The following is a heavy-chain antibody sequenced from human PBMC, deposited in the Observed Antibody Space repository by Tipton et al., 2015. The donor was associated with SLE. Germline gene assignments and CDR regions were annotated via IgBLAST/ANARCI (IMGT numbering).Heavy chain of an antibody. D-gene: IGHD3-3*01. J-gene: IGHJ4*02. Sequence: TLSLTCTVSGGSISGSNHYWTWIRQPPGKGLEYIGYVSYSGVTNSNPSLQSRVTMSIDASKKQVSLRLSSVTAADTAVYYCASSPGVTLFRVVTYFDLWGQGILVTVSS. CDR2: VSYSGVT. CDR1: GGSISGSNHY. V-gene: IGHV4-61*01. CDR3: ASSPGVTLFRVVTYFDL.